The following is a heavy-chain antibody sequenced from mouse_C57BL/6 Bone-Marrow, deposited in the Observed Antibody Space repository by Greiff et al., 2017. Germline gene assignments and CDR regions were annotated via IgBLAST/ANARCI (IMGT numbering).Heavy chain of an antibody. CDR2: IYPGNSDT. V-gene: IGHV1-5*01. Sequence: EVQLQQSGTVLARPGALVKMSCKTSGYTFTSYWMHWVKQRPGQGLEWIGAIYPGNSDTSYNQKFKGKAKLTAVTSASTAYMELSSLTNEDSAVYYCTGGTVVGPFAYWGQGTLVTVSA. D-gene: IGHD1-1*01. CDR1: GYTFTSYW. CDR3: TGGTVVGPFAY. J-gene: IGHJ3*01.